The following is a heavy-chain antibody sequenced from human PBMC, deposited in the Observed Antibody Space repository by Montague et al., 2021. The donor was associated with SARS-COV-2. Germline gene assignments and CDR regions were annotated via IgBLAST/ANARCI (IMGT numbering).Heavy chain of an antibody. CDR2: INHSGST. J-gene: IGHJ6*02. CDR1: GGSFSGYY. D-gene: IGHD4-17*01. V-gene: IGHV4-34*01. CDR3: ARGRTVTTFYYYYGMDD. Sequence: SETLSLTCAVYGGSFSGYYWSWIRQPPGKGLEWIGEINHSGSTNYNPSLKSRVTISVDTSKNQFSLKLSSVTAADTAAYYCARGRTVTTFYYYYGMDDWGQGTPVTVSS.